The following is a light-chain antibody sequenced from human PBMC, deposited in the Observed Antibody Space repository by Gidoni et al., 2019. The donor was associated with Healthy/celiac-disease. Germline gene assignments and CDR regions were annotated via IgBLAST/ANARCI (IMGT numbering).Light chain of an antibody. J-gene: IGKJ5*01. CDR2: DAS. Sequence: DIQMTQSPSSLSASVGDRVTITCQASQDISNYLNWYQQKPGKAPKLLIYDASNVETGVPSMFSGSGSGTDFTFTISSLQPEDIATYYCQQYDNLLLITFGQGTRLEIK. CDR3: QQYDNLLLIT. CDR1: QDISNY. V-gene: IGKV1-33*01.